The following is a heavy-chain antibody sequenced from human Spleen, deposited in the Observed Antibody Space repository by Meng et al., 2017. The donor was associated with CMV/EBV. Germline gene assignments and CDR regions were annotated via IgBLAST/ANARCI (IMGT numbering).Heavy chain of an antibody. CDR1: GFTFSSYS. Sequence: GESLKISCAASGFTFSSYSINWVRQAPGEGLEWVASISSSSIYIYYADSVRGRFTISRDNAKNSLYLQMNSLRAEDTAVYYCASSIFGVVSPGYWGQGTLVTVSS. D-gene: IGHD3-3*01. CDR2: ISSSSIYI. J-gene: IGHJ4*02. V-gene: IGHV3-21*01. CDR3: ASSIFGVVSPGY.